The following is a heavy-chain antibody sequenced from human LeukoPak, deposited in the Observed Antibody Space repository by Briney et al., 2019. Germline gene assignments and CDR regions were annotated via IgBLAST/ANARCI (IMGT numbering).Heavy chain of an antibody. V-gene: IGHV4-34*01. CDR2: INHSGST. D-gene: IGHD1-7*01. Sequence: SETLSLTCAVYGGSFSGYYWSWIRQPPGKGLEWIGEINHSGSTNYNPSLKSRLTIFLDTSKNQFSLRLSPVTAADTALYFCARGIIGTSGSDYWGQGTLVTVSS. CDR3: ARGIIGTSGSDY. J-gene: IGHJ4*02. CDR1: GGSFSGYY.